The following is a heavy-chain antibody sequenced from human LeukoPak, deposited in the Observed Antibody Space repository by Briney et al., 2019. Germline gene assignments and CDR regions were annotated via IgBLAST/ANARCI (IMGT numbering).Heavy chain of an antibody. CDR3: AKDPVDYYYYGMDV. J-gene: IGHJ6*02. D-gene: IGHD2-2*01. CDR1: GFTFSSYA. CDR2: ISGSGGST. Sequence: GGSLRLSCAASGFTFSSYAMSWVRQAPGKGLDWVSAISGSGGSTYYEASVKGRFTISRDNSKTTLYLQMNSLRAEDTAAYYCAKDPVDYYYYGMDVWGQGTTVTVSS. V-gene: IGHV3-23*01.